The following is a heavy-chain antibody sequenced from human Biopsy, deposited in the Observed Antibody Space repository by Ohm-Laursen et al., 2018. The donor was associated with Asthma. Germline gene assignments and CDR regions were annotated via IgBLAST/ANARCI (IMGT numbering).Heavy chain of an antibody. V-gene: IGHV4-30-2*01. D-gene: IGHD3-9*01. CDR2: LLYRGTP. CDR1: GASINSGGFS. J-gene: IGHJ6*02. Sequence: PSETLSLTCAVSGASINSGGFSWDWIPPPPREGLGLVASLLYRGTPPLKPSLKSRVTISVDRSQRQFSLKVNSVTAADTAVYYCARMNTLIQAANYFSYAMDVWGQGTTVTVSS. CDR3: ARMNTLIQAANYFSYAMDV.